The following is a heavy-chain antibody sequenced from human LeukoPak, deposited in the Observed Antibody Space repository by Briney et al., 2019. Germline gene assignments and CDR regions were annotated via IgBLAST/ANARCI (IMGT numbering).Heavy chain of an antibody. V-gene: IGHV3-7*01. CDR1: GFTASSNY. D-gene: IGHD3-10*01. CDR3: AKEEWGFGEFPLFMDV. Sequence: GGSLRLSCAASGFTASSNYMSWVRQAPGKGLEWVANIKQDGSEKYYVDSVKGRFTISRDNSKNTLYLQMNSLRAEDTAVYYCAKEEWGFGEFPLFMDVWGKGTTVTISS. J-gene: IGHJ6*03. CDR2: IKQDGSEK.